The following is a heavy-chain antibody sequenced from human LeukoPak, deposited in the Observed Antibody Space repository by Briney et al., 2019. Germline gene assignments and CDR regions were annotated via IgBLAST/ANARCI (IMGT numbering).Heavy chain of an antibody. CDR2: IDYSGST. Sequence: SETLSLTCTVSGGSVSSGSYYWSWIRQPPGKGLEWIGYIDYSGSTKYNPSLQSRVTISVDTSKSQFSLKLSSVTAADTAVYYCAKTGKYSSGWTNWFDPWGQGTLVTVSS. V-gene: IGHV4-61*01. J-gene: IGHJ5*02. CDR1: GGSVSSGSYY. D-gene: IGHD6-19*01. CDR3: AKTGKYSSGWTNWFDP.